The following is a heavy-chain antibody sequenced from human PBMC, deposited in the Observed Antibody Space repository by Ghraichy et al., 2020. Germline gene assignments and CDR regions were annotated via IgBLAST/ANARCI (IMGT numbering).Heavy chain of an antibody. D-gene: IGHD6-13*01. Sequence: SETLSLTCAVYGGSFSGYYWSWIRQPPGKGLEWIGEINHSGSTNYNPSLKSRVTISVDTSKYQFSLKLSSVTAADTAVYYCARTGSSSWADYYYYYGMDVWGQGTTVTVSS. CDR2: INHSGST. CDR1: GGSFSGYY. V-gene: IGHV4-34*01. J-gene: IGHJ6*02. CDR3: ARTGSSSWADYYYYYGMDV.